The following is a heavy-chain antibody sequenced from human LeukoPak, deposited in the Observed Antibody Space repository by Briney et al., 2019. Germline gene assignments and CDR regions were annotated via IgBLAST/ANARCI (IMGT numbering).Heavy chain of an antibody. Sequence: GGSLRLSCAASGFTFSTYWMSWVRQAPGRGLEWVANINQDGSGTYYVDSVKGRFTISRDNGKNSLYLQMNSLRAEDAAVYYCARGRYPGEGGQGTLVTVSS. V-gene: IGHV3-7*02. CDR2: INQDGSGT. D-gene: IGHD3-16*02. J-gene: IGHJ4*02. CDR3: ARGRYPGE. CDR1: GFTFSTYW.